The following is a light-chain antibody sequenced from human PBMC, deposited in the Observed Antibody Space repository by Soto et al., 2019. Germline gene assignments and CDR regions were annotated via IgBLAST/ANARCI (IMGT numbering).Light chain of an antibody. CDR1: QGISTY. CDR3: QQVNSYPYT. J-gene: IGKJ2*01. V-gene: IGKV1-9*01. Sequence: DIQLTQSPSFLSASVGDRVTITCRASQGISTYLAWYQQKPGKAPKLLIYAASTLQSGVPSRFSGSGSGTEFTLTINSLQPEDFATYYCQQVNSYPYTFGQGTKLEIK. CDR2: AAS.